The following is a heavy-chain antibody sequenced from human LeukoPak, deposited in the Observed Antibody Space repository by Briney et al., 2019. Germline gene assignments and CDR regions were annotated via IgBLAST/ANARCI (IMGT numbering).Heavy chain of an antibody. Sequence: PSETLSLICTVSGGSISSYYWSWIRQPAGKGLEWIGRIYASGSTYYNPSLKSRVTMSVDTSKNQFSLRLTTVTAADTAVYYCARDSNLEYSSSRGLGRWGQGTLVTVSS. D-gene: IGHD6-6*01. V-gene: IGHV4-4*07. J-gene: IGHJ4*02. CDR3: ARDSNLEYSSSRGLGR. CDR2: IYASGST. CDR1: GGSISSYY.